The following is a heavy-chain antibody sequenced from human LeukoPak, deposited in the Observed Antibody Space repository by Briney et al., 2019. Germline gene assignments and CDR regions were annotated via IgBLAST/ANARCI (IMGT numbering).Heavy chain of an antibody. J-gene: IGHJ4*02. D-gene: IGHD4/OR15-4a*01. CDR1: GFAFSRYA. CDR2: ITESGHST. CDR3: AKGFACAENRCYGLDS. V-gene: IGHV3-23*01. Sequence: GGSLRLSCAASGFAFSRYAVTWVRQAPGKGLEWVSLITESGHSTYYTKSVKGRFTISRDNSKNTLYLQMNSLGVEDTGLYFCAKGFACAENRCYGLDSWAQGILVIVSS.